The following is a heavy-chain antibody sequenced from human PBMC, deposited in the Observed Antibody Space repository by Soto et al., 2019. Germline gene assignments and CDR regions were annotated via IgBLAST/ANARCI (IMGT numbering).Heavy chain of an antibody. CDR1: GYTFTSYG. Sequence: ASVKVSCKASGYTFTSYGIHWVRQAPGQRLEWMGWINAANGDTKYSPKFQGGVTITRDTSASTAYMELSSMRSEDTAVYYCVRRHVSATGIDWFDPWGQGTLVTVSS. D-gene: IGHD6-13*01. CDR2: INAANGDT. V-gene: IGHV1-3*01. CDR3: VRRHVSATGIDWFDP. J-gene: IGHJ5*02.